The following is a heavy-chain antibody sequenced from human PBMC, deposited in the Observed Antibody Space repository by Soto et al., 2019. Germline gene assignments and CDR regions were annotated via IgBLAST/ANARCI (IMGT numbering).Heavy chain of an antibody. CDR3: AKDTHPPITMIVVPRSPPDY. J-gene: IGHJ4*02. CDR1: GFTFSSYA. D-gene: IGHD3-22*01. Sequence: SLRLSCAASGFTFSSYAMSWVRQAPGKGLEWVSAISGSGGSTYYADSVKGRFTISRDNSKNTLYLQMNSLRAEDTAVYYCAKDTHPPITMIVVPRSPPDYWGQGTLVTVSS. CDR2: ISGSGGST. V-gene: IGHV3-23*01.